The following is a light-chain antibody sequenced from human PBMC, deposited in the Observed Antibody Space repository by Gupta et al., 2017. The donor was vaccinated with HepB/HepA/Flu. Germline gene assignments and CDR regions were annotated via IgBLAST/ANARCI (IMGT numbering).Light chain of an antibody. V-gene: IGLV2-23*02. CDR3: CSYSDPNTFV. J-gene: IGLJ1*01. CDR2: EVS. Sequence: SALTQPASVSGSPGQSVTISCTGTSSDVGSYNVFSWYQQYPGKTPKLVIYEVSKRPSGVSDRFAGSKSGNTASLTISGLQAEDEADYYCCSYSDPNTFVFGSGTKVTVL. CDR1: SSDVGSYNV.